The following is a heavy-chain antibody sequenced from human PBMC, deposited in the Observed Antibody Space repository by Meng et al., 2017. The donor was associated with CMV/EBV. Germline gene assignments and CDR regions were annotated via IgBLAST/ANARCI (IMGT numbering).Heavy chain of an antibody. Sequence: QVQVVQPGADVKSPGTPVKVSCNASGGTFSSYAISWVRQASGQGREGMGGIIPIFGTANYAQKFQGRVTITADESTSTAYMELSSLRSEDTAVYYCARMPRDGYNYIDYWGQGTLVTVSS. CDR2: IIPIFGTA. J-gene: IGHJ4*02. CDR1: GGTFSSYA. V-gene: IGHV1-69*12. CDR3: ARMPRDGYNYIDY. D-gene: IGHD5-24*01.